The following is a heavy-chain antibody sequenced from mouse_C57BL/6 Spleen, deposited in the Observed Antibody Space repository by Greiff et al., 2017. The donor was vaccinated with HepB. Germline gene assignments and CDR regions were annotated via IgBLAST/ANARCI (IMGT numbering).Heavy chain of an antibody. CDR3: ARVDGYYRFAY. CDR2: INYDGSST. D-gene: IGHD2-3*01. V-gene: IGHV5-16*01. J-gene: IGHJ3*01. Sequence: EVKLVESEGGLVQPGSSMKLSCTASGFTFSDYYMAWVRQVPEKGLEWVGNINYDGSSTYYLDSLKSRFIISRDNAKNILYLQMSSLKSEDTATYYCARVDGYYRFAYWGQGTLVTVSA. CDR1: GFTFSDYY.